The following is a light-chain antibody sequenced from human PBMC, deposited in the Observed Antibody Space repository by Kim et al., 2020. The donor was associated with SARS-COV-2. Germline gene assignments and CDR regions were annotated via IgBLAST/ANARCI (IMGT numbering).Light chain of an antibody. CDR1: WTDVSGYNY. V-gene: IGLV2-14*03. CDR3: SSYTSSRTLV. J-gene: IGLJ2*01. CDR2: DVY. Sequence: GQSITISCTGTWTDVSGYNYVSWYQQHPGHVPKLMIYDVYKRPSGVSNRVSGSKSGNTASLTISGLRAEDEADYYCSSYTSSRTLVFGGGTQLTVL.